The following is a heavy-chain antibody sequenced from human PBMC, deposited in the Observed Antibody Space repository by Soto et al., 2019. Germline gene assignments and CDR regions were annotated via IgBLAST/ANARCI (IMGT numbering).Heavy chain of an antibody. CDR1: GGSISSSSYY. Sequence: PSETLSLTCTVSGGSISSSSYYWGWIRQPPGKGLEWIGSIYYSGSTYYNPSLKSRVTISVDTSKNQFSLKLSSVTAADTAVYYWARLQRYIAAAGTIWGQGTRVTVAS. V-gene: IGHV4-39*01. CDR3: ARLQRYIAAAGTI. CDR2: IYYSGST. J-gene: IGHJ4*02. D-gene: IGHD6-13*01.